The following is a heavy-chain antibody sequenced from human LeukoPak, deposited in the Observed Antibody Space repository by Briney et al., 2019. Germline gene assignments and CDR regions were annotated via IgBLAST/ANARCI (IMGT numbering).Heavy chain of an antibody. Sequence: PSETLSLTCTVSGGSISSYYWSWIRQPPGKGLEWIGSIYYSGSTYYNPSLKSRVTISVDTSKNQFSLKLSSVTAADTAVYYCARVTLGFWSDYWGQGTLVTVSS. CDR2: IYYSGST. V-gene: IGHV4-39*07. J-gene: IGHJ4*02. CDR1: GGSISSYY. D-gene: IGHD3-3*01. CDR3: ARVTLGFWSDY.